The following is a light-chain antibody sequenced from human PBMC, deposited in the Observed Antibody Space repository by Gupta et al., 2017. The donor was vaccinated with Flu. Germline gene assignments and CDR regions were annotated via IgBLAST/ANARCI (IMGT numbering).Light chain of an antibody. Sequence: SYVLTPPPSVSVAPGQTARITCGGNNIGSKSVHWYQQKPGQAPVLVVYDDSDRPSGIPERFSGSNSGNTATLTISRAEAGDEADYYCQVWDSSSDPRGVFGGGTKLTVL. CDR3: QVWDSSSDPRGV. V-gene: IGLV3-21*02. CDR2: DDS. J-gene: IGLJ3*02. CDR1: NIGSKS.